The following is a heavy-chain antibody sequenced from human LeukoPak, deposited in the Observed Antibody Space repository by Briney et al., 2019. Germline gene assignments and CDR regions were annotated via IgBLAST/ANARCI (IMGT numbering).Heavy chain of an antibody. CDR3: ASPGHPWRVRGDFDY. Sequence: GGSLRLSCAASGFTFSSYSMNWVRQAPGKGLEWVSYISSSSSTIYYADSVKGRYTISRDNAKNSLYLQMNSLRAEVTAVYYCASPGHPWRVRGDFDYGAQAPLVTVS. CDR1: GFTFSSYS. CDR2: ISSSSSTI. J-gene: IGHJ4*02. V-gene: IGHV3-48*04. D-gene: IGHD3-10*01.